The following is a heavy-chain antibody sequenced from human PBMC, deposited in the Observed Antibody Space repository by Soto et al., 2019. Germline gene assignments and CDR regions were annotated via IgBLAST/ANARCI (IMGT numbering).Heavy chain of an antibody. D-gene: IGHD2-2*01. CDR1: GFTFSSYA. V-gene: IGHV3-30-3*01. CDR2: ISYDGSNK. J-gene: IGHJ4*02. CDR3: ARGFIVLGYCSSTSCYPYFVY. Sequence: QVQLVESWGGVVHPGRSLRLSCAASGFTFSSYAMHWVRQAPGKGLEWVAVISYDGSNKYYADSVKGRFTISRDNSKNSRYRKMNSLRAEDTSVYYCARGFIVLGYCSSTSCYPYFVYWGQGTLVTVSS.